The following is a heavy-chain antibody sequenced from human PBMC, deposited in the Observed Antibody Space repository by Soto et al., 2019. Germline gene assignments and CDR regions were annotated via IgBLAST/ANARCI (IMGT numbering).Heavy chain of an antibody. V-gene: IGHV1-69*13. CDR1: GGTSSSYA. D-gene: IGHD6-19*01. J-gene: IGHJ4*02. CDR3: ARGPFQGIAVAGCYYFDY. CDR2: IIPIFGTA. Sequence: GASVKVSCKASGGTSSSYAISWVRQAPGQGLEWMGEIIPIFGTANYAQKFQGRVTITADESTSTAYMELSSLRSEDTAVYYCARGPFQGIAVAGCYYFDYWGQGTLVTVSS.